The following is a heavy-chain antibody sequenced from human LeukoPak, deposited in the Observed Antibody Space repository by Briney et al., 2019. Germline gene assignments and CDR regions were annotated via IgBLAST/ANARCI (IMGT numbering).Heavy chain of an antibody. J-gene: IGHJ4*02. CDR2: INHSGST. CDR3: ASSWGYLDY. CDR1: GGSFSGYY. V-gene: IGHV4-34*01. Sequence: SETLSLTCAVYGGSFSGYYWSWIRQPPGKGLEWIGEINHSGSTNYNPSLKSRATISVGTSKNQFSLKLSSVTAADTAVYYCASSWGYLDYWGQGTLVTVSS. D-gene: IGHD3-16*01.